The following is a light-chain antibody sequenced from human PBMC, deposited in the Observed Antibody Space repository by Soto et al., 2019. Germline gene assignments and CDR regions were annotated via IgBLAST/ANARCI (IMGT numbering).Light chain of an antibody. Sequence: SVLTQPAPVSGSPGQSITLSCTGTSSDVGGYNYVSWYQHHPGKAPKLIIYDVTNRPSGVSNPFSGSKSGNTASLTISGLQPEDEADYYCSSYTTSNTRQIVFGTGTKVTVL. CDR3: SSYTTSNTRQIV. V-gene: IGLV2-14*03. CDR2: DVT. CDR1: SSDVGGYNY. J-gene: IGLJ1*01.